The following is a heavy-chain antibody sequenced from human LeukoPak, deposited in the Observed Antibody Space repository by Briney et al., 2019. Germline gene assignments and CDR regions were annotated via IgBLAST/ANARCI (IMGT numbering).Heavy chain of an antibody. CDR3: AKDQLGRSERGSSGPIDAFDI. CDR2: ISGSGGST. D-gene: IGHD6-6*01. Sequence: GGSLRLSCAASGFTFSSYAMHWVRQAPGKGLEWVSAISGSGGSTYYADSVKGRFTISRDNSKNTLYLQMNSLRAEDTAVYYCAKDQLGRSERGSSGPIDAFDIWGQGTMVTVSS. V-gene: IGHV3-23*01. J-gene: IGHJ3*02. CDR1: GFTFSSYA.